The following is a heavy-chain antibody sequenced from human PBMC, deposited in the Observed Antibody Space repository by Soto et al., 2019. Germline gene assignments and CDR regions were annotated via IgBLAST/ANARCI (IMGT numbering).Heavy chain of an antibody. Sequence: QVQLVQSGAEVKKPGASVKVSCKASGYTFTSYGISWVRQAPGQGLEWMGWISAYNGNTNYAQKLQGRVTMTTDTSTSTADMELRSLRSDDTAVYYCARDSRGYCGGDCWFDPWGQGTLVTVSS. CDR3: ARDSRGYCGGDCWFDP. CDR1: GYTFTSYG. V-gene: IGHV1-18*04. D-gene: IGHD2-21*02. CDR2: ISAYNGNT. J-gene: IGHJ5*02.